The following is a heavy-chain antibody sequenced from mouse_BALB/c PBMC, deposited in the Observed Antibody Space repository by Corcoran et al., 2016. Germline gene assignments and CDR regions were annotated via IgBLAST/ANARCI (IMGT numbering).Heavy chain of an antibody. Sequence: EVQLQQSGAELVKPGASVKLSCTASGFNIKDTYMHWVKQRPEQGLAWIGRIDPANGNTKYDPKFQGKATITADTSSNTAYLQLSSLTSEDTAVYYCARRRNYRKDYAKDYWGQGPSVTVSS. D-gene: IGHD1-1*02. V-gene: IGHV14-3*02. CDR3: ARRRNYRKDYAKDY. CDR1: GFNIKDTY. J-gene: IGHJ4*01. CDR2: IDPANGNT.